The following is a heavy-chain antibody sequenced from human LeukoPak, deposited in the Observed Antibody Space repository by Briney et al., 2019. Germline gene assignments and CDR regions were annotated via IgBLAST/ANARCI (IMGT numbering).Heavy chain of an antibody. D-gene: IGHD3-16*01. J-gene: IGHJ4*02. Sequence: PGGSLRLSCAASGFTFSSYGMNWVRQAPGKGLEWVSAISGRGDSTYYADSVRGRFTISRDNSKNTLYLQMNSLRAEDTAVYYCAKAPPKITGVLGTSFDYWGQGSLVTVSS. V-gene: IGHV3-23*01. CDR1: GFTFSSYG. CDR2: ISGRGDST. CDR3: AKAPPKITGVLGTSFDY.